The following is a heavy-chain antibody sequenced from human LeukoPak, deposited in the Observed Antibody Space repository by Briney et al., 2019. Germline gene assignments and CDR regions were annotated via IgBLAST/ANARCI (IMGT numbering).Heavy chain of an antibody. CDR3: ARDRVGSGWPRPYYFEF. D-gene: IGHD6-19*01. CDR2: INPNTGAI. Sequence: GASVKVSCKPSGYTFTGYYLHWLRQAPGQGLEWMGWINPNTGAIMFAEKFRGRATMTRDTSISTGYMELRGLKSDDTAVYYCARDRVGSGWPRPYYFEFWGQGTPVTVSS. V-gene: IGHV1-2*02. J-gene: IGHJ4*02. CDR1: GYTFTGYY.